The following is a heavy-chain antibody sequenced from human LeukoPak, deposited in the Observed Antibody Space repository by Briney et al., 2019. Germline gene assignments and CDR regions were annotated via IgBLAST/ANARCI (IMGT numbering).Heavy chain of an antibody. J-gene: IGHJ4*02. CDR1: GYSISSGYY. CDR3: ARGGFGELRGFDY. D-gene: IGHD3-10*01. V-gene: IGHV4-38-2*02. CDR2: IYHSGST. Sequence: PSETLSLTCTVSGYSISSGYYWGWIRQPPGKGLEWIGSIYHSGSTYYNPSLKSRVTISVDTSKNQFSLKLSSVTAADTAVYYCARGGFGELRGFDYWGQGTLVTVSS.